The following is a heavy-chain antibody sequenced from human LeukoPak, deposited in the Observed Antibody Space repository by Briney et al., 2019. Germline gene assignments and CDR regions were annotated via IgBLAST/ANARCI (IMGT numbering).Heavy chain of an antibody. CDR2: ISYDGSNK. Sequence: GGSLRLSCAASGFTFSSYAMHWVRQAPGKGLEWVAVISYDGSNKYYADSVKGRFTISRDNAKNTLYLQMNSLRAEDTAVYYCARGFWTGVEYWGQGALVTVSS. CDR1: GFTFSSYA. V-gene: IGHV3-30*04. CDR3: ARGFWTGVEY. J-gene: IGHJ4*02. D-gene: IGHD3/OR15-3a*01.